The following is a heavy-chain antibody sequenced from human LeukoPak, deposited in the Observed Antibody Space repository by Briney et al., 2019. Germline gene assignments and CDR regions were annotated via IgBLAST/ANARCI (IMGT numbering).Heavy chain of an antibody. CDR2: ISSSSSYI. CDR3: TKDGRVGATDFDY. CDR1: GFTFSSYI. Sequence: GGSLRLSCAASGFTFSSYIMNWVRQAPGKGLEWVSSISSSSSYIYYADSVKCRFTISRDNAKNSLYLQMNGLRAEETAVYYCTKDGRVGATDFDYWGQGTLVTVSS. V-gene: IGHV3-21*01. J-gene: IGHJ4*02. D-gene: IGHD1-26*01.